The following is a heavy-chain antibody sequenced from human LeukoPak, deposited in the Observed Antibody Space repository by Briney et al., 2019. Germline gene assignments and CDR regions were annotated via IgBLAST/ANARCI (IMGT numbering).Heavy chain of an antibody. CDR2: ISGSADKT. CDR1: GFTFSSYA. J-gene: IGHJ6*02. CDR3: AKKYHDILTGYYVQYSAMDV. D-gene: IGHD3-9*01. V-gene: IGHV3-23*01. Sequence: PGGSLRLSCAASGFTFSSYAMSWVRQAPGQGLEWVSAISGSADKTYYADSVKGRFTISRDNSKNTLYLQMNSLRAEDTAVYYCAKKYHDILTGYYVQYSAMDVWGQGTTVTVSS.